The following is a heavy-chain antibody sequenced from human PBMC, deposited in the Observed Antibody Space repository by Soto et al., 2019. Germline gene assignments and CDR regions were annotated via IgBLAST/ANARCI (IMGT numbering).Heavy chain of an antibody. CDR1: GGSLSNFY. J-gene: IGHJ4*02. CDR3: VRSGHTFGGVV. Sequence: SETLSLTCSVSGGSLSNFYGSWIRQPPGKGLEWIGYMYYSGSSNYNPSLKSRVTISIDTSKNQISLRLSSVTAADTAVYYCVRSGHTFGGVVWGQGTLVTVSS. V-gene: IGHV4-59*01. D-gene: IGHD3-16*01. CDR2: MYYSGSS.